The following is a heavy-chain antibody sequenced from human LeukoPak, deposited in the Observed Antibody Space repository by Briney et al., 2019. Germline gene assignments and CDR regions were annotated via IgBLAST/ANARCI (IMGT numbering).Heavy chain of an antibody. J-gene: IGHJ4*02. D-gene: IGHD3-16*02. V-gene: IGHV4-39*01. CDR2: IYYSGST. Sequence: PSETLSLTCTVSGGSISSSSYYWGWIRQPPGKGLEWIGSIYYSGSTYYNPSLKSRVTISVDTSKNQFSLKLSSVTAADTAVYYCARLAYYDYVWGSYRPYFDYWSQGTLVTVSS. CDR3: ARLAYYDYVWGSYRPYFDY. CDR1: GGSISSSSYY.